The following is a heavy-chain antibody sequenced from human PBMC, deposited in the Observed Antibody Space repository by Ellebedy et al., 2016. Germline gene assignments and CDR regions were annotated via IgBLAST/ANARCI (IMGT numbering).Heavy chain of an antibody. CDR1: GYSFTNYW. CDR3: ATSETGTSSWVPFDY. Sequence: GESLKISCKGSGYSFTNYWIGWVRQMPGKGLECMGTIYPGDSDTRYSPSFEGQVTISADKSISTAYLQWSSLKASDTAMYYCATSETGTSSWVPFDYWGQGTLVTVSS. J-gene: IGHJ4*02. V-gene: IGHV5-51*01. CDR2: IYPGDSDT. D-gene: IGHD6-13*01.